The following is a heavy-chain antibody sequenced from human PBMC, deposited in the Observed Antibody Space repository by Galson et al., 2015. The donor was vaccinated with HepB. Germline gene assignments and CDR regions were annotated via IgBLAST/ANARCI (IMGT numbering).Heavy chain of an antibody. J-gene: IGHJ6*02. Sequence: SLRLSCAVSGFTFSNYAMNWVRQAPGKGLEWVSYISSNSSTIYYADSVKGRFTISRDNAKNSLYLQMNSLRDEDTAVFYCARYVWFGELLMGYYYGLDVWGQGTAVTVSS. V-gene: IGHV3-48*02. CDR3: ARYVWFGELLMGYYYGLDV. CDR2: ISSNSSTI. D-gene: IGHD3-10*01. CDR1: GFTFSNYA.